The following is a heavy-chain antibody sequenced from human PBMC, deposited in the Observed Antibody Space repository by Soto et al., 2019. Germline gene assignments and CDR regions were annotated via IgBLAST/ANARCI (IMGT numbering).Heavy chain of an antibody. D-gene: IGHD3-10*01. V-gene: IGHV4-61*01. Sequence: QVQLQESGPGLVKPSETLSLTCTVSGGSVSSGSYYWSWIRQPPGKGLEWIGYIYYSGSTNYNPSLKSRVTISGDTSKNQFSLKLSSVTAADTAVYYCARGYYYGSGSYYRGGPIDYWGQGTLVTVSS. CDR3: ARGYYYGSGSYYRGGPIDY. J-gene: IGHJ4*02. CDR2: IYYSGST. CDR1: GGSVSSGSYY.